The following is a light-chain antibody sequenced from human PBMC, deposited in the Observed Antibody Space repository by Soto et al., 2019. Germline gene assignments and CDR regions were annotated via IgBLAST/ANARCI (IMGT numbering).Light chain of an antibody. J-gene: IGLJ3*02. V-gene: IGLV1-40*01. Sequence: QSVLTQPPSVSGAPGQRVTISCTGSNSNIGAGYDVHWYQQLPGTAPKLLIYGNINRPSGVTDRFSGSKSATSASLAIPGRPSEDEDDDNCQSYYSSLSLRVFGGGTKLTLL. CDR3: QSYYSSLSLRV. CDR1: NSNIGAGYD. CDR2: GNI.